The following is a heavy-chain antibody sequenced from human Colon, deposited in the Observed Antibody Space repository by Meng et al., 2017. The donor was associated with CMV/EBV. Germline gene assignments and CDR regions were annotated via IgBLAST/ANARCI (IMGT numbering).Heavy chain of an antibody. J-gene: IGHJ4*02. CDR1: GFTFSSYA. CDR3: AKVLVGPYYFDY. CDR2: ISGTGGST. Sequence: GESLKISCAASGFTFSSYAMSWVRQAPGKGLEWVSAISGTGGSTYYADSVKGRFTISRDNSKNTLYLQMNSPRAEDTTVYYCAKVLVGPYYFDYWGQGTLVTVSS. D-gene: IGHD1-26*01. V-gene: IGHV3-23*01.